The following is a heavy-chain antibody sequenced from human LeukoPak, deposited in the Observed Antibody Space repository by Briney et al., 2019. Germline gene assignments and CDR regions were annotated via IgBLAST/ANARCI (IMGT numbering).Heavy chain of an antibody. CDR1: GGSISSYY. Sequence: SETLSLTCTVSGGSISSYYWSWIRQPAGKGLEWIGRIYTSGSTNYNPSLKSRVTMSVDTSKNQFSLKLSSVTAADTAVYYCARDRFGCSSTSCFFDYWGQGTLVTVSS. CDR2: IYTSGST. D-gene: IGHD2-2*01. V-gene: IGHV4-4*07. J-gene: IGHJ4*02. CDR3: ARDRFGCSSTSCFFDY.